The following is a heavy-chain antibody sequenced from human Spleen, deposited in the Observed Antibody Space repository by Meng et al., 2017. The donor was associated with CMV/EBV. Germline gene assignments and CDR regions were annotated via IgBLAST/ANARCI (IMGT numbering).Heavy chain of an antibody. V-gene: IGHV4-39*07. CDR1: GFTFKSYA. CDR2: IYYSGST. J-gene: IGHJ6*02. D-gene: IGHD2-2*02. CDR3: ARYQLLYRRGMDV. Sequence: GSLRLSCTASGFTFKSYAMTWVRQAPGKGLEWIGTIYYSGSTYYNPSLKSRVTISVDTSKNQFSLKLSSVTAADTAVYYCARYQLLYRRGMDVWGQGTTVTVSS.